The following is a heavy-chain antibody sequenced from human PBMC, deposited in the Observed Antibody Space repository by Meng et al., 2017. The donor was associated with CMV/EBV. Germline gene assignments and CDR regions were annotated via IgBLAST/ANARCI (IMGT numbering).Heavy chain of an antibody. D-gene: IGHD6-6*01. CDR2: ISYDGSNK. CDR1: GFTFSSYA. J-gene: IGHJ4*02. Sequence: GESQKISCAASGFTFSSYAMHWVRQAPGKGLEWVAVISYDGSNKYYADSVKGRFTISRDNSKNTLYLQMNSLRAEDTAVYYCARDRAIAARHFDYWGQGTLVTVSS. CDR3: ARDRAIAARHFDY. V-gene: IGHV3-30*04.